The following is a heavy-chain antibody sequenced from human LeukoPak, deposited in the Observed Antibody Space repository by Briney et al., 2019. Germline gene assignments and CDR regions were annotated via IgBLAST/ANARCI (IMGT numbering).Heavy chain of an antibody. D-gene: IGHD3-22*01. V-gene: IGHV4-4*02. CDR1: GGSISSSNW. CDR3: ARRYDSSGFSHFDF. J-gene: IGHJ4*02. CDR2: IYHRGGT. Sequence: PSETLSLTCAVSGGSISSSNWWSWVRQPPGKRLEWTGEIYHRGGTSYNPSLQSRVTISVDKSKNQFSLRLSSVTAADTAVYYCARRYDSSGFSHFDFWGQGTLVTVSS.